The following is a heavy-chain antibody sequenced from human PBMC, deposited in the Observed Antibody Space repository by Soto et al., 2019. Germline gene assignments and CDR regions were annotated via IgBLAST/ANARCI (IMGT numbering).Heavy chain of an antibody. CDR2: ILHTGGT. J-gene: IGHJ4*02. V-gene: IGHV4-30-2*01. CDR3: ARLQFGEGFDY. CDR1: GGSISGGGFS. D-gene: IGHD3-10*01. Sequence: SETLSLTCAVSGGSISGGGFSWSWIRQPPGKGLEWIGYILHTGGTQYNPSLKSRVSMSVDKSKNQFSLHLTSVTAADTAVYYCARLQFGEGFDYWGQGAMVTVSS.